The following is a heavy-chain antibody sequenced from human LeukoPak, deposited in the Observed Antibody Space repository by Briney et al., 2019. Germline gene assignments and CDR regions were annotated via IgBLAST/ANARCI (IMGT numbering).Heavy chain of an antibody. Sequence: GGSLRHSCAASGFTFGSNWMHWVRQAPGKGLVWVSRINEDGSTTNYADSVKGRSTIFRDNAKNTLYLQMNSLRAEDTAVYYCVRDLGGRSGHWGQGTLVTVSS. J-gene: IGHJ4*02. D-gene: IGHD1-26*01. V-gene: IGHV3-74*01. CDR3: VRDLGGRSGH. CDR2: INEDGSTT. CDR1: GFTFGSNW.